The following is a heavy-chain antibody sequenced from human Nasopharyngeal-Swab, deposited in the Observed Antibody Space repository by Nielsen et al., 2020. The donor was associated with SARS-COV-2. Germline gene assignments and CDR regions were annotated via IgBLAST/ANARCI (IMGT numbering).Heavy chain of an antibody. CDR1: GFTLSTYW. CDR3: ARETAVAGDYYCDY. V-gene: IGHV3-74*01. CDR2: INRDGSST. D-gene: IGHD6-19*01. Sequence: GGSLRLSCAASGFTLSTYWMHWVRQAPGKGLVWVSRINRDGSSTSYADSVKDRFTISRENAKNTLYLQMNSLRVEDTAVYYCARETAVAGDYYCDYWGQGTLVAVSS. J-gene: IGHJ4*02.